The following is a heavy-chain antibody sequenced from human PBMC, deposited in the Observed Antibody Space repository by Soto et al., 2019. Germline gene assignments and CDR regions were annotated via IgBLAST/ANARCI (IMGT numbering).Heavy chain of an antibody. J-gene: IGHJ4*02. CDR2: IIPILGIA. CDR1: GGTVSSYT. CDR3: ARAYSSGWYAK. D-gene: IGHD6-19*01. V-gene: IGHV1-69*02. Sequence: QVQLVQSGAEVKKPGSSVKVSCKASGGTVSSYTISWVRQAPGPGLEWMGRIIPILGIANYAQKFQGRVTITADKSTSTAYMELSSLRSEDTAVYYCARAYSSGWYAKWGQGTLVTVSS.